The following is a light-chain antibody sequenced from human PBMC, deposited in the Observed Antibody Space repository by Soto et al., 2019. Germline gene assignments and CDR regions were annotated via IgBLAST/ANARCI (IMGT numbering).Light chain of an antibody. CDR2: DVS. CDR3: SSYTSSSTE. V-gene: IGLV2-14*01. Sequence: QSVLTQPASVSGSPGQSITISCTGTSSDVGGYNYVSWYQQHPGKAPKLMIYDVSNRPSGVSNRFSGPKSGNTASLTISGLQAEDEADYYCSSYTSSSTEFGGGTKLTVL. CDR1: SSDVGGYNY. J-gene: IGLJ2*01.